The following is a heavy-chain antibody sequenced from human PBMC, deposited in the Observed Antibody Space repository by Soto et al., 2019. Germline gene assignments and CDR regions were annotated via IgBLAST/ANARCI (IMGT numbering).Heavy chain of an antibody. J-gene: IGHJ4*02. CDR2: MSYSGTT. CDR3: ARYYDFWSGLDY. V-gene: IGHV4-59*08. Sequence: SETMSLTCTVSGGSVTDFYWSWIRQPPGKGLEWIGYMSYSGTTNYNPSLKSRVTISIDRSKNQFSLTLSSVSAVDTAVYYCARYYDFWSGLDYWGQGNLVTVSS. D-gene: IGHD3-3*01. CDR1: GGSVTDFY.